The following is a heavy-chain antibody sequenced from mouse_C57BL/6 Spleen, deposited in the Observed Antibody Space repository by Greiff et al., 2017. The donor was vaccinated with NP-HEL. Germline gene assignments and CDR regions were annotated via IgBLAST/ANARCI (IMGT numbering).Heavy chain of an antibody. V-gene: IGHV1-64*01. Sequence: QVQLQQPGAELVKPGASVQLSCKASGYTFTSYWMHWVKQMPGQGLEWIGMIHPSGGCTNYNEKFKSKATLTVDKSSSTAYMQLSSLTSEDSAVYYCAETGHCYFDVWGTGTTVTVSS. J-gene: IGHJ1*03. CDR1: GYTFTSYW. CDR2: IHPSGGCT. CDR3: AETGHCYFDV. D-gene: IGHD4-1*01.